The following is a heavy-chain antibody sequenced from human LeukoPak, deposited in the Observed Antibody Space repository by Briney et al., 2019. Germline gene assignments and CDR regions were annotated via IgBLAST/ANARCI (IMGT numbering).Heavy chain of an antibody. V-gene: IGHV4-39*01. Sequence: PSETLSLTCTVSGGSISGSSYYWGWIRQPPGKGLEWIGSLYYSGRIYYNPSLKSRVTMSADTSKNQFSLNLSSMAAADTALYYCARQYYDSTGYYYFDYWDQGTLVTVSS. J-gene: IGHJ4*02. CDR1: GGSISGSSYY. CDR3: ARQYYDSTGYYYFDY. CDR2: LYYSGRI. D-gene: IGHD3-22*01.